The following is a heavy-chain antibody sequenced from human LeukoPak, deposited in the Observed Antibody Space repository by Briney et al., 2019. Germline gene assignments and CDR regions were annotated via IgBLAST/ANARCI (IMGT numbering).Heavy chain of an antibody. D-gene: IGHD2-2*01. CDR3: AKVVPAALNYFDY. CDR2: IQYDGSNK. V-gene: IGHV3-30*02. J-gene: IGHJ4*02. CDR1: GFTFSSYG. Sequence: GGSLRLSCAASGFTFSSYGMHWVRQAPGKGLVWVAFIQYDGSNKYYADSVKGRFTISRDNSKNTLYLQMNSLRAEDTAVYYCAKVVPAALNYFDYWGQGTLVTVSS.